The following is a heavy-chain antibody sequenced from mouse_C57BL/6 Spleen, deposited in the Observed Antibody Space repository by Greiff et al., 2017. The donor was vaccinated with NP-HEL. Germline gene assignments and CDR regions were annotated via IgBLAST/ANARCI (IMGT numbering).Heavy chain of an antibody. J-gene: IGHJ4*01. V-gene: IGHV7-3*01. CDR1: GFTFTDYY. CDR3: ARWGGRDYYAMDY. D-gene: IGHD3-3*01. CDR2: IRNKANGYTT. Sequence: EVKLVESGGGLVQPGGSLSLSCAASGFTFTDYYMSWVRQPPGKALEWLGFIRNKANGYTTEYSASVKGRFTISRDNSQSILYLQMNALRAEDSATYDCARWGGRDYYAMDYWGQGTSVTVSS.